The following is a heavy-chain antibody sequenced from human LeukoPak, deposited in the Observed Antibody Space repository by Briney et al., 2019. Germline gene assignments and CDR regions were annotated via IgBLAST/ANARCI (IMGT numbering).Heavy chain of an antibody. V-gene: IGHV1-2*02. D-gene: IGHD4-17*01. CDR2: INPNSGGT. CDR3: ARDRVTTEDPISDY. CDR1: GYTFSGYY. Sequence: ASVKVSCKASGYTFSGYYMHWVRQAPGQGLEWMGWINPNSGGTNYAQKFQGRVTMTRDTSISTAYMELSRLRSDDTAVYYCARDRVTTEDPISDYWGQGTLVTVSS. J-gene: IGHJ4*02.